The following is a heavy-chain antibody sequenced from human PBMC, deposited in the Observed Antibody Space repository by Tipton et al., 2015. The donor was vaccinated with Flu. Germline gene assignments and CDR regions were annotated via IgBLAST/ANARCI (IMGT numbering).Heavy chain of an antibody. CDR3: TKGGGSSGPFLDY. J-gene: IGHJ4*02. Sequence: SLRLSCAASGFTFRKHGMHWVRQAPGRGLEWVAVISYDATGQYYADSVKGRFTISRDNSKNTVFLQMNSLRAEDTALYYCTKGGGSSGPFLDYWGQGTLVTVSS. CDR1: GFTFRKHG. CDR2: ISYDATGQ. D-gene: IGHD3-22*01. V-gene: IGHV3-30*18.